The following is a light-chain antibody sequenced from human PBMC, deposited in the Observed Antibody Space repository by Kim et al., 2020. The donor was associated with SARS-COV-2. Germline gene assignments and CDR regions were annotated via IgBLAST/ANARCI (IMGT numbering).Light chain of an antibody. CDR1: SGYSNYK. CDR3: GADHGSGSNFVYV. CDR2: VGTGGIVG. Sequence: GTLSSGYSNYKVDWYQQRPGKGPRFVMRVGTGGIVGSKGDGIPDRFSVLGSGLNRYLTIKNIQEEDESDYHCGADHGSGSNFVYVFGGGTQLTDL. V-gene: IGLV9-49*01. J-gene: IGLJ2*01.